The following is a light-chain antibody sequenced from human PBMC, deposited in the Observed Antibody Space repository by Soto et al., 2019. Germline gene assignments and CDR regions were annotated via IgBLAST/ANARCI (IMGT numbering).Light chain of an antibody. CDR1: QSVSSY. CDR2: DAS. V-gene: IGKV3-11*01. J-gene: IGKJ1*01. CDR3: RQRSKFSWT. Sequence: EIVLTQSPAPLSLSPGARATLSCRASQSVSSYLAWYQQKPGQAPRLLIYDASNRATGIPARFSRSGSRTDSTVTISSRGPEDFVVYYWRQRSKFSWTCGQGPKVEIK.